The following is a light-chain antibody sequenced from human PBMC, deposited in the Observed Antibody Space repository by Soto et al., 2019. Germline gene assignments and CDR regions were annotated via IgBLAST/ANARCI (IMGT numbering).Light chain of an antibody. Sequence: QSVLTQPASVSGSPGQSITISCTGTSSDVGGYNYVSWYQQHPGKAPRLMIYEVSNRPSGVSNRFSGSKSGNSASLTISGLQAEDEADYCCSSYTSSSTVVFGTGTKVTV. V-gene: IGLV2-14*01. J-gene: IGLJ1*01. CDR2: EVS. CDR1: SSDVGGYNY. CDR3: SSYTSSSTVV.